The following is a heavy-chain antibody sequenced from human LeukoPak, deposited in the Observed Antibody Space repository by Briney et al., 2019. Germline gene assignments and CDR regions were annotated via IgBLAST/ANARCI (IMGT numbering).Heavy chain of an antibody. J-gene: IGHJ5*02. CDR2: IYYSGST. CDR1: GGALTNYY. D-gene: IGHD6-6*01. Sequence: SETLPLTCTVSGGALTNYYWNWIRQPPGKGLEWIGYIYYSGSTNYNPSLKSRVTISVDTSKNQFSLKLRSVTAADTAVYYCARKKFIAAGGFDPWGQGTLVTVSS. V-gene: IGHV4-59*01. CDR3: ARKKFIAAGGFDP.